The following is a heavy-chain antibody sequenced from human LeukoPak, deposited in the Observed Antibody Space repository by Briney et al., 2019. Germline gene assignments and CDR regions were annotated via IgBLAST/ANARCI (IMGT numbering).Heavy chain of an antibody. V-gene: IGHV4-59*01. D-gene: IGHD4-17*01. CDR1: GGSISSYY. Sequence: PSETLSLTCTVSGGSISSYYWSWIRQPPGKGLEWIGYIYYSGSTNYNPSLKSRVTISVDTSKNQFSLKLSSVTAADTAVYYCARHSTTPTTGDWFDPWGQGTLVTVSS. J-gene: IGHJ5*02. CDR3: ARHSTTPTTGDWFDP. CDR2: IYYSGST.